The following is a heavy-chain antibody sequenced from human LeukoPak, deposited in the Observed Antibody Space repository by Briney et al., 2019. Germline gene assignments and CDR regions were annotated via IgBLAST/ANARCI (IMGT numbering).Heavy chain of an antibody. J-gene: IGHJ3*02. V-gene: IGHV1-69*13. D-gene: IGHD3-22*01. CDR2: IIPIFGTA. CDR3: ARAPYYYDSSGYYYDDAFDI. CDR1: GGTFSSYG. Sequence: GASVKVSCKASGGTFSSYGISWVRQAPGQGLEWMGGIIPIFGTANYAQKFQGRVTISADASTSTAYMELSGLRSEDTAVYYCARAPYYYDSSGYYYDDAFDIWGQGTMVTLSS.